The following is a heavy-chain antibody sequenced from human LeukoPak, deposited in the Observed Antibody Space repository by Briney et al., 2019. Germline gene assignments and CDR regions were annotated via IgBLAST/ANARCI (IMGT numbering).Heavy chain of an antibody. J-gene: IGHJ3*02. D-gene: IGHD4-11*01. CDR2: MNPKTGNT. Sequence: GASVKVSCKASGYTFTNFDINRVRQATGQGLEWMGWMNPKTGNTGSAQKLQGRVTITGNTSISTAYMELSSLTSEDTAVYYCVRIDYSNAFDIWGQGTMVTVSS. CDR1: GYTFTNFD. CDR3: VRIDYSNAFDI. V-gene: IGHV1-8*01.